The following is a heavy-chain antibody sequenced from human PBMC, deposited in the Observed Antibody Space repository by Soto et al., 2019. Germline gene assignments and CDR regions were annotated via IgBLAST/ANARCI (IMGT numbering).Heavy chain of an antibody. CDR3: ARGRPDIVVVPAASASTPLFDL. V-gene: IGHV3-74*01. CDR2: INSDGSST. CDR1: GFTFSSYW. J-gene: IGHJ5*02. D-gene: IGHD2-2*01. Sequence: GGSLRLSCAASGFTFSSYWMHWVRQAPGKGLVWVSRINSDGSSTSYADSVKGRFTISRDNAKNTLYLQMNSLRAEDTAVYYCARGRPDIVVVPAASASTPLFDLWGQGTLVTVSS.